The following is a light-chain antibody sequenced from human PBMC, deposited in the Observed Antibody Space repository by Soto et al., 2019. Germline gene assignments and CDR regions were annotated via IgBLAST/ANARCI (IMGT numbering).Light chain of an antibody. CDR2: KAS. Sequence: DIQMSQSPSTLSASVGDRVTITCRASQSISSWLAWYQQKPWKAPKLLIYKASSLESGVPSRFSGSGSGTEFTLTISSLQPDDFATYYCQQYNSYAWTFGQGTKV. CDR1: QSISSW. J-gene: IGKJ1*01. V-gene: IGKV1-5*03. CDR3: QQYNSYAWT.